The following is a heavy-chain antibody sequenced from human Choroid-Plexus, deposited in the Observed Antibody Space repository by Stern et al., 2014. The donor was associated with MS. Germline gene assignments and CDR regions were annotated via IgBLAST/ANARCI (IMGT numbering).Heavy chain of an antibody. V-gene: IGHV3-30*18. CDR2: VSYAGSNK. Sequence: VQLVESGGGVVQPGRPLRLSCVASGFTFGSCAMHWVRQAPGKGLEWVAGVSYAGSNKYYADSVKGRFTISRDNSQNTLYMQRSSLRPEDTAVYYCAKDRQYLTYFFDHWGQGSLVTVSS. CDR3: AKDRQYLTYFFDH. J-gene: IGHJ5*02. CDR1: GFTFGSCA. D-gene: IGHD2/OR15-2a*01.